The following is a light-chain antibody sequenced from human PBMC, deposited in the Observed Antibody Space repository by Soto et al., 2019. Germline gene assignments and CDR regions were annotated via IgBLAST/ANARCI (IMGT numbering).Light chain of an antibody. J-gene: IGKJ2*01. CDR3: QQYGSSPQYT. Sequence: EMVLTQSPGTLSLSPGERATLSCRASQSVSSSYLAWYQQKPGQAPRLLIYGASSRATGIPDRFSGSGSGTYFTLTISRLEPEDFAVYYCQQYGSSPQYTFGQGTKLEIK. CDR1: QSVSSSY. CDR2: GAS. V-gene: IGKV3-20*01.